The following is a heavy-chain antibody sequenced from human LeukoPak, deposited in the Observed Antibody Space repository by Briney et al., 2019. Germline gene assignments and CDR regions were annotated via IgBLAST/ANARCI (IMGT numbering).Heavy chain of an antibody. CDR1: GYTFTSYG. Sequence: GASVKVSCKASGYTFTSYGISWVRQAPGQGLEWMGWINPNSGGTNYAQKFQGRVTMTRDTSISTAYMELSRLRSDDTAVYYCARAPTNYGDYSDYWGQGTPVTVSS. CDR3: ARAPTNYGDYSDY. CDR2: INPNSGGT. J-gene: IGHJ4*02. D-gene: IGHD4-17*01. V-gene: IGHV1-2*02.